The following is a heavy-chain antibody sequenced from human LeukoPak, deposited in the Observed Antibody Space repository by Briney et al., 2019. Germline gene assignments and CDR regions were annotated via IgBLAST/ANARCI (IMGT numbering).Heavy chain of an antibody. V-gene: IGHV3-53*01. CDR2: MYSGGSI. D-gene: IGHD3-16*01. CDR1: GVTVSSNY. CDR3: ARDFRGQTH. Sequence: GGSLRLSCAASGVTVSSNYMSWVRQAPRKGLEWVSVMYSGGSIYYADSVKGRFTISRDKSRTTQYLQMESLRAEDTAVYYCARDFRGQTHWGRGTLVTVSS. J-gene: IGHJ4*02.